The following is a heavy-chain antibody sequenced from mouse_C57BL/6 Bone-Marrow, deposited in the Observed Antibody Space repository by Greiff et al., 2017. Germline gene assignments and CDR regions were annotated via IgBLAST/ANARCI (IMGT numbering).Heavy chain of an antibody. CDR3: ARNYDYLYYYAMDY. CDR1: GYTFTDYY. CDR2: IYPGSGNT. D-gene: IGHD2-4*01. Sequence: VQLQQSGAELVRPGASVKLSCKASGYTFTDYYINWVKQRPGQGLEWIARIYPGSGNTYYNEKFKGKATLTAEKSSSTAYMQLSSLTSEDSAVYFCARNYDYLYYYAMDYWGQGTSVTVSS. V-gene: IGHV1-76*01. J-gene: IGHJ4*01.